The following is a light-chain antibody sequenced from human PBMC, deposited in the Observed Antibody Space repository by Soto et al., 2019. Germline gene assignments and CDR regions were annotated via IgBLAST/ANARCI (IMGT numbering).Light chain of an antibody. Sequence: DVVMTQTPLSSPVTLGQPASISCRSRESVAHSDGNTSLTWLHQRPGQPPRLLTYSVSNRFSGVPDRFRGRGAGTDVTLKSRRVEPEDGGIYYCMQATQYRPDPFGQGTKLEIK. CDR1: ESVAHSDGNTS. V-gene: IGKV2-24*01. CDR3: MQATQYRPDP. J-gene: IGKJ2*01. CDR2: SVS.